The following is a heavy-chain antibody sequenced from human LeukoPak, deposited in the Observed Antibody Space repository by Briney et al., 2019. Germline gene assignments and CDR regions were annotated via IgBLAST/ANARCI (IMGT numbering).Heavy chain of an antibody. CDR2: ISGSGGST. Sequence: GGSLRLSCAASGFTFSSYAMSWVRQAPGKALEWVSAISGSGGSTYYADSVKGRFTISRDNSKNTLYLQMNSLRAEDTAVYYCAKDSEDGHNWAPFDYWGQGTLVTVSS. J-gene: IGHJ4*02. CDR3: AKDSEDGHNWAPFDY. CDR1: GFTFSSYA. V-gene: IGHV3-23*01. D-gene: IGHD5-24*01.